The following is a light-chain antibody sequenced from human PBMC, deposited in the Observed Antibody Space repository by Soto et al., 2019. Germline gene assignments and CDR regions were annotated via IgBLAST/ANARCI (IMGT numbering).Light chain of an antibody. CDR2: GAS. CDR1: QDIRKD. Sequence: PLTQSPSSLSASVGERVTITCRASQDIRKDLAWYQQKPGKAPQILIYGASTLQSGVASRFSGSGSGTDFTLTISSLQPEDSAGYYCLQDYSYPFTFGQGTKVEI. CDR3: LQDYSYPFT. V-gene: IGKV1-6*01. J-gene: IGKJ2*01.